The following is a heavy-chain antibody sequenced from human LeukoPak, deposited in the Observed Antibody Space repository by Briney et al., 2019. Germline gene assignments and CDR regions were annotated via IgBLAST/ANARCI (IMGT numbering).Heavy chain of an antibody. V-gene: IGHV1-18*01. CDR3: ARDSSGSDAFDI. CDR1: GYTFTSYD. J-gene: IGHJ3*02. Sequence: ASVKVSCKASGYTFTSYDINWVRQATGQGLEWMGWISAYNGNTNYAQKLQGRVTMTTDTSTSTAYMELRSLRSDDTAVYYCARDSSGSDAFDIWGQGTMVTVSS. CDR2: ISAYNGNT. D-gene: IGHD3-22*01.